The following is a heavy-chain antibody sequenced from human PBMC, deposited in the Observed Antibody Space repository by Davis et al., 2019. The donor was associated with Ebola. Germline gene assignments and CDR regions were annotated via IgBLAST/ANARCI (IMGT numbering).Heavy chain of an antibody. CDR3: ARVYYDFWSGSIDP. Sequence: SETLSLTCSVSGASVSRGTYYWSWIRQPPGKGLEWIASISYTGRTNYSPSLKSRITISVDASKNLFSLRLTSVTAADTAVYYCARVYYDFWSGSIDPWGQGTLVTVSS. J-gene: IGHJ5*02. CDR1: GASVSRGTYY. CDR2: ISYTGRT. D-gene: IGHD3-3*01. V-gene: IGHV4-61*03.